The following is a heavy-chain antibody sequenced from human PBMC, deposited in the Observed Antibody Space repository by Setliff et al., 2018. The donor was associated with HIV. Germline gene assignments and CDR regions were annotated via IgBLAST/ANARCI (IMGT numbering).Heavy chain of an antibody. CDR1: GYTFTGYY. Sequence: GASVMVSCKASGYTFTGYYIHWVRQAPGQGLEWMGWINPDGGGTKYAQKFQGRVTMTRDTSINTAYMELGRLRSDDTAVYYCARVTHTGRGLAYWGQGTLVTVSS. CDR2: INPDGGGT. V-gene: IGHV1-2*02. CDR3: ARVTHTGRGLAY. J-gene: IGHJ4*02. D-gene: IGHD2-15*01.